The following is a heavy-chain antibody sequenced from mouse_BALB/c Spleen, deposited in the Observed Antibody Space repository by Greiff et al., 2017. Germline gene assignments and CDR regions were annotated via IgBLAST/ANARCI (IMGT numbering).Heavy chain of an antibody. V-gene: IGHV5-6-4*01. CDR3: TRVYYDYDDY. CDR2: ISSGGSYT. D-gene: IGHD2-4*01. Sequence: EVHLVESGGGLVKPGGSLKLSCAASGFTFSSYTMSWVRQTPEKRLEWVATISSGGSYTYYPDSVKGRFTISRDNAKNTLYLQMSSLKSEDTAMYYCTRVYYDYDDYWGQGTTLTVSS. J-gene: IGHJ2*01. CDR1: GFTFSSYT.